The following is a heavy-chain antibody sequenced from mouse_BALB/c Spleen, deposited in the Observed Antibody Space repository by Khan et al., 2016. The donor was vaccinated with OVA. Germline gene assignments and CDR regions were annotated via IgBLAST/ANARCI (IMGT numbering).Heavy chain of an antibody. Sequence: EVQLQQSGPDLVKPGASVKMSCMASGYSFTLYYMSWVKQSHGKSLEWIGRVNPNTDNINYNQEFKGKAILTVDKSSNTAYMELRSLTSEDSAVYFCARGYDFFASWGQGTLVTVSA. CDR3: ARGYDFFAS. CDR2: VNPNTDNI. J-gene: IGHJ3*01. V-gene: IGHV1-26*01. CDR1: GYSFTLYY. D-gene: IGHD2-14*01.